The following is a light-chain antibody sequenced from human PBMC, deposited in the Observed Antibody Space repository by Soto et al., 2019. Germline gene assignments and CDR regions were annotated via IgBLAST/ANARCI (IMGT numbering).Light chain of an antibody. Sequence: DIEMTQSPSSLSSSVGDIFTITCRASQSISSYLNWYQQKPGKAPKLLSYAASSLQSGVPSRFSGSGSGTDFTLTISSLQPEDFATYYCQQSYSTPTFGGGTKVDIK. CDR2: AAS. V-gene: IGKV1-39*01. CDR1: QSISSY. J-gene: IGKJ4*01. CDR3: QQSYSTPT.